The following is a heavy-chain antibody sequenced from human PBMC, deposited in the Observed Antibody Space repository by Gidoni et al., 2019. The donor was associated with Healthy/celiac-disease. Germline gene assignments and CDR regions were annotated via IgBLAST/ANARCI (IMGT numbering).Heavy chain of an antibody. CDR2: IYYSGST. J-gene: IGHJ4*02. CDR1: GGSISSYY. Sequence: QVQLQESAPGLVKPSQTLSLTCTVSGGSISSYYWSWIRQPPGKGLEWIGYIYYSGSTNYNPSLKSRVTISVDTSKNQFSLKLSSVTAADTAVYYCARALGGYADYWGQGTLVTVSS. V-gene: IGHV4-59*01. CDR3: ARALGGYADY. D-gene: IGHD5-12*01.